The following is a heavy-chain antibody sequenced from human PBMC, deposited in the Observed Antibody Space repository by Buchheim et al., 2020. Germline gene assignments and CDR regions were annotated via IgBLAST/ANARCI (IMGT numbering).Heavy chain of an antibody. D-gene: IGHD1-1*01. V-gene: IGHV3-30*18. J-gene: IGHJ6*02. CDR2: ISYDGSNK. CDR3: AKVASKPLLEGYYYYYGMDV. CDR1: GFTFSSYG. Sequence: QVQLVESGGGVVQPGRSLRLSCAASGFTFSSYGMHWVRQAPGKGLEWVAVISYDGSNKYYADSVKGRFTISRDNSKNTPYLQMNSLRAEDTAVYYCAKVASKPLLEGYYYYYGMDVWGQGTT.